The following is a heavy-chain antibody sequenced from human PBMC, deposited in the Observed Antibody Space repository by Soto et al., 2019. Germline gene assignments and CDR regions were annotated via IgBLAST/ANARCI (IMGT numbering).Heavy chain of an antibody. Sequence: QALEWLALIYWDDDKRDSPFLKSRLTITKDTSKNQVVLTMTNMDPVDTATYYCAYSPYSSSSYYFDYWGQGTLVTVSS. CDR3: AYSPYSSSSYYFDY. J-gene: IGHJ4*02. D-gene: IGHD6-6*01. CDR2: IYWDDDK. V-gene: IGHV2-5*02.